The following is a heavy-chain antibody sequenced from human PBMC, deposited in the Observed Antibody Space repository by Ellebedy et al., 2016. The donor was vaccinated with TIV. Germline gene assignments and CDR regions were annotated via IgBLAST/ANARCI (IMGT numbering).Heavy chain of an antibody. J-gene: IGHJ5*02. CDR1: GGSISSGGYY. Sequence: MPSETLSLTCTVSGGSISSGGYYWSWIRQHPGKGLEWIGYMYYSGSTYYNPSLKSRVTISVDTSKNQFSLKLSSVTAADTAVYYCARDRWQDARFDPWGQGTLVTVSS. V-gene: IGHV4-31*03. D-gene: IGHD4-23*01. CDR3: ARDRWQDARFDP. CDR2: MYYSGST.